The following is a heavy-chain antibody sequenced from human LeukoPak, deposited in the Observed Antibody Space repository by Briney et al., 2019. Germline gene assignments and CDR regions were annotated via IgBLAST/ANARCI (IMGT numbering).Heavy chain of an antibody. Sequence: SETLSLTCTVSGGPISSYYWSWIRQPPGKGLEWIGYIYYSGSTNYNPSLKSRVTISVDTSKNQFSLKLSSVTAADTAVYYCARIYSSSWFLNWFDPWGQGTLVTVSS. CDR3: ARIYSSSWFLNWFDP. V-gene: IGHV4-59*01. CDR2: IYYSGST. D-gene: IGHD6-13*01. J-gene: IGHJ5*02. CDR1: GGPISSYY.